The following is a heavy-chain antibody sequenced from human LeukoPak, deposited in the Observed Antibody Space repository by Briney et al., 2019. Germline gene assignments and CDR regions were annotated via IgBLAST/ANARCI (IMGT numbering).Heavy chain of an antibody. Sequence: SVKVSCKASGGTFSSYAISWVRQAPGQGLEWMGRIIPILGIANYAQKFQGRVTITADKSTSTAYMELSSLRSEDTAVYYCLYSGYDLDALDIWGQGTMVTVSS. CDR2: IIPILGIA. V-gene: IGHV1-69*04. J-gene: IGHJ3*02. CDR1: GGTFSSYA. D-gene: IGHD5-12*01. CDR3: LYSGYDLDALDI.